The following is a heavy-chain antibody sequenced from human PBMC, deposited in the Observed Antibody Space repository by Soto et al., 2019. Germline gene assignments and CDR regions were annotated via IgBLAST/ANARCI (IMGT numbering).Heavy chain of an antibody. J-gene: IGHJ4*02. Sequence: PSETLSLTCTVSGGSISSGDYYWSWIRQPPGKGLEWIGYIYYSGSTYYNPSLKSRVTILVDTSKNQFSLKLSSVTAADTAVYYCARDRGAAAGVYWGQGTLVTVSS. V-gene: IGHV4-30-4*01. CDR2: IYYSGST. CDR3: ARDRGAAAGVY. CDR1: GGSISSGDYY. D-gene: IGHD6-13*01.